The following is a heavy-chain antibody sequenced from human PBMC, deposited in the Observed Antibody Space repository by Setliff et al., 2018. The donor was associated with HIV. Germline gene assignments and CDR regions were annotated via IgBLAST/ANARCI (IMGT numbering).Heavy chain of an antibody. D-gene: IGHD3-22*01. CDR2: IYYSGRTSHSGST. CDR1: GDSITSGGYS. J-gene: IGHJ5*02. V-gene: IGHV4-31*03. CDR3: ARENGWLFGWFDP. Sequence: SETLSLTCTVSGDSITSGGYSWTWIRQPPGKALEGVGYIYYSGRTSHSGSTYYNPSVASRITISGDTSKNQFSLKLTSVTAADTAIYYCARENGWLFGWFDPWGQGTPVTVSS.